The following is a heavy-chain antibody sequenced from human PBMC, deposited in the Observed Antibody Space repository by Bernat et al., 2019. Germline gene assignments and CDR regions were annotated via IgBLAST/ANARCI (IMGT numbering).Heavy chain of an antibody. CDR2: IWYEGSNK. J-gene: IGHJ6*03. D-gene: IGHD2-15*01. Sequence: QVQLVESGGGVVQPGRSLRLSCAASGFTFSSYGMHWVRQAPGKGLEWVAVIWYEGSNKYYADSVKGRFTISRDNSKNTLYLQMNSVRAKDTAVYYCARVALGCCSGGSCYRGYYYYYMDVWGKGTTVTVSS. CDR3: ARVALGCCSGGSCYRGYYYYYMDV. V-gene: IGHV3-33*01. CDR1: GFTFSSYG.